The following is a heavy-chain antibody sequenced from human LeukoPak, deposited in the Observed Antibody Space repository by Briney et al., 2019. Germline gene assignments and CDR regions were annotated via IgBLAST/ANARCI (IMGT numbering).Heavy chain of an antibody. J-gene: IGHJ4*02. Sequence: PGGSLRLSCAASGFTFSSYGMGWVRQAPGKGLEWVSAISGSGGSTYYADSVKGRFTISRDNSKNTLYLQMNSLRAEDTAVYYCARSLGRTLMVTRGGVHFDYWGQGTLVTVSS. V-gene: IGHV3-23*01. CDR3: ARSLGRTLMVTRGGVHFDY. CDR2: ISGSGGST. CDR1: GFTFSSYG. D-gene: IGHD5-18*01.